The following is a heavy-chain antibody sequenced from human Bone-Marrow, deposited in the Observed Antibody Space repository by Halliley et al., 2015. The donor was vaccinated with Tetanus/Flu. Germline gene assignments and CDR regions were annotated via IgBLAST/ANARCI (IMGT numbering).Heavy chain of an antibody. CDR2: MVSTRDSK. Sequence: WVANMVSTRDSKSYADSVKGRFTVSRGDAKKSRYLQMNSLRNEDTAVYFCVRMARYPTIDKWGRGTLVIVSS. V-gene: IGHV3-48*02. CDR3: VRMARYPTIDK. J-gene: IGHJ2*01. D-gene: IGHD5-12*01.